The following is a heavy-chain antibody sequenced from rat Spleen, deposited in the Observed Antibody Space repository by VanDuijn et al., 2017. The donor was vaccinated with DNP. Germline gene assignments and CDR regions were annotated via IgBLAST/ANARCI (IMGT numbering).Heavy chain of an antibody. CDR2: ITTSGDRT. D-gene: IGHD1-3*01. J-gene: IGHJ1*01. V-gene: IGHV5-7*01. Sequence: EVQLVESGGGLVQPGRSLKLSCAASGFTFSYYGMAWVRQAPKKGLEVVATITTSGDRTSYRDSVKGRFTISRDNAKSTLYLQMDSLRSEDTATYYCARHGRVTTVATYWYFDFWGPGTMVTVSS. CDR1: GFTFSYYG. CDR3: ARHGRVTTVATYWYFDF.